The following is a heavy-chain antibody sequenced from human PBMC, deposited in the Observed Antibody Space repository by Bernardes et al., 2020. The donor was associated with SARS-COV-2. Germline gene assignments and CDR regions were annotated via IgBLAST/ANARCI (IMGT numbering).Heavy chain of an antibody. V-gene: IGHV3-23*01. D-gene: IGHD3-16*01. CDR3: ARDLFWWSAADY. CDR1: GFSLSSHA. Sequence: GSLRLSCAASGFSLSSHAMSWVRQAPGKGLEWVSGVGTDDNAHYTDSVRGRFSISRDNSKNILYLQMSSLRGEDTAVYFCARDLFWWSAADYWGQGTLVTVS. J-gene: IGHJ4*02. CDR2: VGTDDNA.